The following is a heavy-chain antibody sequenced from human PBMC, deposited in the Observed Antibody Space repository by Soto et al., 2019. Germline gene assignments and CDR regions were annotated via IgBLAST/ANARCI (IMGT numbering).Heavy chain of an antibody. J-gene: IGHJ4*02. CDR3: ARRDYGDFWSGYSFDY. D-gene: IGHD3-3*01. V-gene: IGHV4-39*01. Sequence: QLQLQESGPGLVKPSETLSLTCTVSGGSISSSSYYWGWIRQPPGKGLEWIGSIYYSGSTYYNPSLKSRVTISVDTSKIQFSLKLSSVTAADTAVYYCARRDYGDFWSGYSFDYWGQGTLVTVSS. CDR1: GGSISSSSYY. CDR2: IYYSGST.